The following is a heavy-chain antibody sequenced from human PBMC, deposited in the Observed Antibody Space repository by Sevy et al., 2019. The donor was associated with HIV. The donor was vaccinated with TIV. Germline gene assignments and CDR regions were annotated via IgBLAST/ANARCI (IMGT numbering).Heavy chain of an antibody. D-gene: IGHD6-13*01. CDR3: AKNTAAVGVGGFDY. CDR2: IQYDGGNK. J-gene: IGHJ4*02. Sequence: GGSLRLSCEASGLTFSHYGMHWVRQAPGQGLEWVAFIQYDGGNKDYADSVKGRFTISRDNSKNTLYLQMNSLRLEDTAVYYCAKNTAAVGVGGFDYWGQGALVTVSS. CDR1: GLTFSHYG. V-gene: IGHV3-30*02.